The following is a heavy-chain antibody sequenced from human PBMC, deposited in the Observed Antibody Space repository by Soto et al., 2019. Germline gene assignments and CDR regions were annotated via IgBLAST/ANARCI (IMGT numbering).Heavy chain of an antibody. CDR2: VNPNRANT. J-gene: IGHJ4*02. Sequence: QVQLVQSGAEVKKPGASVKVSCKASGYRYSNYDMNWVRQAPGQGREWMGWVNPNRANTGYAQKFRGRLTLTTNTSLTTAYMELSSLRSEDTAVYYCARSDGWDLNGFDYWGQGTLGSVSS. CDR1: GYRYSNYD. D-gene: IGHD6-19*01. CDR3: ARSDGWDLNGFDY. V-gene: IGHV1-8*01.